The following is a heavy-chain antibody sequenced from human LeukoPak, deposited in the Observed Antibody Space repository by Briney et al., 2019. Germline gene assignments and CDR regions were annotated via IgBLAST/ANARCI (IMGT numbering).Heavy chain of an antibody. CDR2: IWDDGSKK. CDR3: ARDLGRGNTPFDY. J-gene: IGHJ4*02. CDR1: GFTFSSFG. D-gene: IGHD3-16*01. V-gene: IGHV3-33*01. Sequence: GRSLRLSCAASGFTFSSFGMHWVHQAPVRGLEWVAVIWDDGSKKYYADSVKARFTISRDNTKNTVYLQMDSLRAEDTALYYCARDLGRGNTPFDYWGQGTLVTVSS.